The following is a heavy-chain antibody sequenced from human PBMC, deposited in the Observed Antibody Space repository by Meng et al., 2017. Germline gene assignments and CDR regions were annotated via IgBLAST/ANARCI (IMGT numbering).Heavy chain of an antibody. CDR3: ARSMVRGVIIYTRTYYFDY. CDR2: IYYSGST. D-gene: IGHD3-10*01. CDR1: GGSVSSGSYY. J-gene: IGHJ4*02. V-gene: IGHV4-61*01. Sequence: QVQLPEAGPGLVRPSETLSLTCTVFGGSVSSGSYYWSWIRQPPGKGLEWIGYIYYSGSTNYNPSLKSRVTISVDTSKNQFSLKLSSVTAADTAVYYCARSMVRGVIIYTRTYYFDYWGQGTLVTVSS.